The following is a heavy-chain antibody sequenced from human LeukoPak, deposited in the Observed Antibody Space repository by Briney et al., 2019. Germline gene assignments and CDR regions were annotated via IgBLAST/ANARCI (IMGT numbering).Heavy chain of an antibody. Sequence: PSETLSLTCTVSGGSISSSSYYWGWIRQPPGKGLEWIGSIYYSGSTYYNPSLKSRVTISVDTSKNQFSLKLSSVTAADTAVYYCARSPDYGDYFDYWGQGTLVTVSS. V-gene: IGHV4-39*07. CDR3: ARSPDYGDYFDY. CDR1: GGSISSSSYY. D-gene: IGHD4-17*01. J-gene: IGHJ4*02. CDR2: IYYSGST.